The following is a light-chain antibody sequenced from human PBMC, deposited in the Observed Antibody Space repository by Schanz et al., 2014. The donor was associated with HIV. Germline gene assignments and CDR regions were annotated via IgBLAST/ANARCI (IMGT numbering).Light chain of an antibody. V-gene: IGLV1-44*01. J-gene: IGLJ1*01. CDR3: QSYDSSLRGV. CDR2: SNS. Sequence: QSVLTQPPSASATPGQRITIFCSGIRSDIGGRSVDWYRQRPGTAPKLLIYSNSQRPSGVPDRFSASKSGTSASLAITGLQAEDEADYYCQSYDSSLRGVFGTGTKLTVL. CDR1: RSDIGGRS.